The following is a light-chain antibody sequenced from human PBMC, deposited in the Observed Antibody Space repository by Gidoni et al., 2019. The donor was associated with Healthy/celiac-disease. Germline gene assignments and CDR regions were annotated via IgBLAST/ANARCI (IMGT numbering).Light chain of an antibody. CDR2: SNN. CDR3: AAWDDSLSGLV. V-gene: IGLV1-47*02. Sequence: QSVLTQPPSASGTPGPRVTISCSGSSSNIGSNYVYWYQQLPGTAPKLLIYSNNQRPSGVPDRCSGSKSGTSASLAISGLRSEDEADYYCAAWDDSLSGLVFGGGTKLTVL. J-gene: IGLJ2*01. CDR1: SSNIGSNY.